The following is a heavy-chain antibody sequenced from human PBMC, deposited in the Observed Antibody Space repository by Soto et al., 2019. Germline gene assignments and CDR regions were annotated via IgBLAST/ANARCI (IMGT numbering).Heavy chain of an antibody. CDR3: ARSRIPAALYGMDV. Sequence: EVQVLESGGGLVRPGESLRLSCAASGFTFSNYAMNWVRQAPGKGLEWVSTIGTAGDTYYPGSVKGRFTISRENGKNSLYLQMNTLRAGDTAVYYCARSRIPAALYGMDVWGQGTTVTVSS. V-gene: IGHV3-13*01. CDR2: IGTAGDT. J-gene: IGHJ6*02. CDR1: GFTFSNYA. D-gene: IGHD2-2*01.